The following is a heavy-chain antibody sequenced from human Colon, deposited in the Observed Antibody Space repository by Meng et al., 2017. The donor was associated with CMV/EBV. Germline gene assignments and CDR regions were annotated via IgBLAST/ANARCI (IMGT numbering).Heavy chain of an antibody. CDR2: IDRDGSDI. D-gene: IGHD2-15*01. CDR3: ARDTPHNAFDP. J-gene: IGHJ5*02. CDR1: GFSFNNNW. Sequence: GESLKISCTASGFSFNNNWMHWVRQAPGGGLVWPSRIDRDGSDIIYADSVKGRFTVSRDNDRNIMHLQMNNLRDEDTAVYYCARDTPHNAFDPWGQGALVTVSS. V-gene: IGHV3-74*01.